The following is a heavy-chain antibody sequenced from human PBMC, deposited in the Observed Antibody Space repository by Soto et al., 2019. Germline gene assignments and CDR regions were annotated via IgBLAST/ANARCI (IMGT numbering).Heavy chain of an antibody. CDR1: GGSISFDHYH. CDR2: VHYSGSV. Sequence: SETLSLTCTFSGGSISFDHYHWTWIRQPPGKGLEWIGYVHYSGSVLYNPSLQSRVSISVDTSKNQFSLKLSSVTAADTAVYFCAREDDGGDRDYYGLDVWGQGTTVTVSS. J-gene: IGHJ6*02. D-gene: IGHD2-21*02. CDR3: AREDDGGDRDYYGLDV. V-gene: IGHV4-30-4*01.